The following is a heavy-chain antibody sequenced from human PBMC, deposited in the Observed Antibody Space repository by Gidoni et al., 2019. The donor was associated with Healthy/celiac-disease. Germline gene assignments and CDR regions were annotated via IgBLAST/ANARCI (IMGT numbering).Heavy chain of an antibody. Sequence: QVQLQESGPGLVKPSQTLSLTCTVSGGSISSGGYSWSWIRQHPGKGLEWIGYIYYSGSTYYNPSLKSRVTISVDTSKNQFSLKLSSVTAADTAVYYCARWEELWFGDGVLGWYYFDYWGQGTLVTVSS. CDR3: ARWEELWFGDGVLGWYYFDY. CDR2: IYYSGST. V-gene: IGHV4-31*03. J-gene: IGHJ4*02. D-gene: IGHD3-10*01. CDR1: GGSISSGGYS.